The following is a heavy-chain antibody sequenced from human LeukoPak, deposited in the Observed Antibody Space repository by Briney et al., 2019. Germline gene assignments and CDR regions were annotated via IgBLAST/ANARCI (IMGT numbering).Heavy chain of an antibody. CDR3: ARSLISSWHYFDY. J-gene: IGHJ4*02. CDR1: GFTFSSYP. CDR2: ISPASSDI. V-gene: IGHV3-21*01. Sequence: GGSLRLSCAASGFTFSSYPMNWVRQAPGRGLEWVSSISPASSDIYYADSVKGRFTISRDNAKNSLYLQMNSLRAEDTAVYYCARSLISSWHYFDYWGQGTLVTVSS. D-gene: IGHD6-13*01.